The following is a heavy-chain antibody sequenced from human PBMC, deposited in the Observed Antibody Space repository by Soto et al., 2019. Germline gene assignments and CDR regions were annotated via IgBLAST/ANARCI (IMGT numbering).Heavy chain of an antibody. CDR3: ARDLLYDYESSGLRRPSRPGDAFDM. CDR2: VYYGANT. V-gene: IGHV4-59*01. CDR1: GASISASS. D-gene: IGHD3-22*01. Sequence: QVQLQESGPGVVKPSETLSLTCTVSGASISASSWSWIRQSPGKVLEWIGFVYYGANTNYNPSLNGRVTLSADTSKNQFSMTLQSVTAADSAVYYCARDLLYDYESSGLRRPSRPGDAFDMWGQGRMVTVSS. J-gene: IGHJ3*02.